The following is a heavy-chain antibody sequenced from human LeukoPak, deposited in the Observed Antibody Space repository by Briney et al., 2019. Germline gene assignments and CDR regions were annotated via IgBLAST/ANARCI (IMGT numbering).Heavy chain of an antibody. J-gene: IGHJ4*02. CDR2: IFHSGTT. CDR3: ARHNFRNGYNRPFDY. Sequence: SETLSLTCTVSGGSISSSDYYCGWIRQPPGKGLEWIGNIFHSGTTYYDPSLKSRVIISVDTSKNQFSLKLSSVTAADTALYYCARHNFRNGYNRPFDYWGQGTLFTVSS. V-gene: IGHV4-39*01. CDR1: GGSISSSDYY. D-gene: IGHD5-24*01.